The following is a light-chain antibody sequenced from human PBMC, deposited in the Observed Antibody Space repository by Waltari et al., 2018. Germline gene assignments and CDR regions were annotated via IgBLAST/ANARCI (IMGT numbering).Light chain of an antibody. CDR1: SSNIGSNT. V-gene: IGLV1-44*01. CDR2: SNN. J-gene: IGLJ3*02. CDR3: AAWDDSLNGGL. Sequence: SVLTQPPSASGTPGQRVTISCSGSSSNIGSNTVDWYQQLPGPAPKLLIYSNNQRPSGVPDRFSGSKSGTSASLAISGLQSEDEADYYCAAWDDSLNGGLFGGGTKLTVL.